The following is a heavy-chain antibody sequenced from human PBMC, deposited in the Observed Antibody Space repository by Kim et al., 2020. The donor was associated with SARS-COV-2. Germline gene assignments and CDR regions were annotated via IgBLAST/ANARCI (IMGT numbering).Heavy chain of an antibody. J-gene: IGHJ2*01. D-gene: IGHD1-1*01. CDR3: AHMRNVGYWYFDL. Sequence: YSPSLKSRHTITKNTSKNQVVLTMTNMDPVDTATYYCAHMRNVGYWYFDLWGRGTLVTVSS. V-gene: IGHV2-5*01.